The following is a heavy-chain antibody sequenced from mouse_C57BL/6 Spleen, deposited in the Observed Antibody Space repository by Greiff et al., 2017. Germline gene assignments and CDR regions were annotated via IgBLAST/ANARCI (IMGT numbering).Heavy chain of an antibody. V-gene: IGHV1-62-2*01. Sequence: VKLMESGAELVKPGASVKLSCKASGYTFTEYTIHWVKQRSGQGLEWIGWFYPGSGSIKYNEKFKDKATLTADKSSSTVYMELSRLTSEDSAVYFCARHARGAYYSNYGHAMDYWGQGTSVTVSS. CDR3: ARHARGAYYSNYGHAMDY. J-gene: IGHJ4*01. CDR1: GYTFTEYT. D-gene: IGHD2-5*01. CDR2: FYPGSGSI.